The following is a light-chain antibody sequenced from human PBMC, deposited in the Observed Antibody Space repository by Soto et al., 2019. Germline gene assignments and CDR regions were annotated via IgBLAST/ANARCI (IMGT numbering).Light chain of an antibody. CDR1: QSVSSS. V-gene: IGKV3-15*01. CDR2: GAL. CDR3: QQYDKWPLS. J-gene: IGKJ4*01. Sequence: EIVMTQSPATLSVSPGERATLSCRASQSVSSSLAWYQQKSGQPPRLHIYGALTGDSGIPARFSGSGSGTEFTHTISSLQSEDFAVYYCQQYDKWPLSFGGGTKVEIK.